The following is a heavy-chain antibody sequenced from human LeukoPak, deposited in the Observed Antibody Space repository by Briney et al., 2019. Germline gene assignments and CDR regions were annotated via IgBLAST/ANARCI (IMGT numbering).Heavy chain of an antibody. J-gene: IGHJ4*02. Sequence: SETLSLTCSVSGGSVSSSTYYWAWIRQPPGKGLEWIGTIYYSRITYSDPSLKSRVIMSVDTSKNQFSLKLSSVTAADTAVYYCARDRFEGYSNYVSDYWGQGTLVTVSS. CDR3: ARDRFEGYSNYVSDY. V-gene: IGHV4-39*02. D-gene: IGHD4-11*01. CDR1: GGSVSSSTYY. CDR2: IYYSRIT.